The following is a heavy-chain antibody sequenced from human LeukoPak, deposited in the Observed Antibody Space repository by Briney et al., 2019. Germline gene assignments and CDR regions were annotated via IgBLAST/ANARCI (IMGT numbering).Heavy chain of an antibody. Sequence: ASVKVSCKASGYTFTSYYMHWVRQAPGQGLEWMGIINPSGGSTSYAQKFQGRVTITTDESTSTAYMELSSLRSEDTAVYYCAATYGSGSFTDAFDIWGQGTMVTVSS. J-gene: IGHJ3*02. CDR3: AATYGSGSFTDAFDI. CDR1: GYTFTSYY. V-gene: IGHV1-46*01. CDR2: INPSGGST. D-gene: IGHD3-10*01.